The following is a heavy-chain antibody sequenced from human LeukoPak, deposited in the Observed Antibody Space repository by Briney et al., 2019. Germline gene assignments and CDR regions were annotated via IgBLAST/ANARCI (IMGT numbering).Heavy chain of an antibody. CDR1: GYTFTSYY. J-gene: IGHJ4*02. CDR3: ATGRFKS. CDR2: INPSGGST. D-gene: IGHD1-14*01. Sequence: GASVKVSCKASGYTFTSYYMHWVRQAPGQGLEWMGIINPSGGSTSYAQKLQGRVTMTTDTSTSTAYMELRSLRSDDTAVYYCATGRFKSWGQGTLVTVSS. V-gene: IGHV1-46*01.